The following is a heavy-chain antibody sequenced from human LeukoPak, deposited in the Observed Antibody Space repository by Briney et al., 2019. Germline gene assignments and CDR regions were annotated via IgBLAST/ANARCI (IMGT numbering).Heavy chain of an antibody. CDR2: INPDGSTT. Sequence: GGSLRLSCAASGFTFSTYWMHWVRQAPGEGPVWVSRINPDGSTTTYADSVKGRFTISRDNAKNTLYLQMNSLRAEDTAVYYCARVRVGAYDFEYWGQGALVTVSS. J-gene: IGHJ4*02. CDR3: ARVRVGAYDFEY. CDR1: GFTFSTYW. D-gene: IGHD3-10*01. V-gene: IGHV3-74*01.